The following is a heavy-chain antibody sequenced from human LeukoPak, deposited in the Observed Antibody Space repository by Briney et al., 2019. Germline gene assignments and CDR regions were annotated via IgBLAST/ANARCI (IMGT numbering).Heavy chain of an antibody. CDR3: ARCTTGRTFGSLREIKRSREIDY. D-gene: IGHD1-1*01. V-gene: IGHV3-48*03. J-gene: IGHJ4*02. CDR2: ISSSGSTI. Sequence: GGSLRLSCTASGFTFSSYEMNCVRQPPGKGLEWVSYISSSGSTIYYADSVKGRFTISRDNAKNSLYLQMNSLRVEDTAVYYCARCTTGRTFGSLREIKRSREIDYWGQGTLVTVSS. CDR1: GFTFSSYE.